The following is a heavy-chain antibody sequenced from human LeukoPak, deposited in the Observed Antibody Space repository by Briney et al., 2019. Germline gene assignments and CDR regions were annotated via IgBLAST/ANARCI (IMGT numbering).Heavy chain of an antibody. V-gene: IGHV4-31*03. CDR3: ARSGTVTTWNY. J-gene: IGHJ4*02. CDR1: GGSISSGGYY. D-gene: IGHD4-17*01. Sequence: PSETLSLTCTVPGGSISSGGYYWSWIRQHPGKGLEWIGCIYYSGTTYYHPSLTSRVAILVDTSKNQFSLKLSSVTAADTAVYYCARSGTVTTWNYWGQGTLVTVSS. CDR2: IYYSGTT.